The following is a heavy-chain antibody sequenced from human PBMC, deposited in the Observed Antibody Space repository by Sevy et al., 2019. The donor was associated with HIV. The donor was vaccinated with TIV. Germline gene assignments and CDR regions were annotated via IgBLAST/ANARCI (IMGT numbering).Heavy chain of an antibody. CDR3: ARATGSSAGFDS. V-gene: IGHV4-31*03. CDR2: MYHSGST. CDR1: GGSISCGGYF. D-gene: IGHD2-15*01. Sequence: SETLSLTCTVSGGSISCGGYFWSWIRQHPGKGLEWIGYMYHSGSTYYNPSLKSRLSMSMDPSKNQFSLRMSTVTAADTAIYFCARATGSSAGFDSWGHGTVVTVSS. J-gene: IGHJ4*01.